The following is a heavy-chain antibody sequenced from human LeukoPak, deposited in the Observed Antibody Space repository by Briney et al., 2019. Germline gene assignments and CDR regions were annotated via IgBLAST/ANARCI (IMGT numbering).Heavy chain of an antibody. Sequence: SETLSLTCAVSGGPFSGYYWTWIRQSPEKGLEWIGEINHRGSANYNASIRSRVTISVDTSRNQFSLTMSSVTVADTAVYYCARGCVAATGLDCAEFDHWGQGALVAVSS. V-gene: IGHV4-34*01. CDR3: ARGCVAATGLDCAEFDH. D-gene: IGHD6-13*01. CDR1: GGPFSGYY. J-gene: IGHJ4*02. CDR2: INHRGSA.